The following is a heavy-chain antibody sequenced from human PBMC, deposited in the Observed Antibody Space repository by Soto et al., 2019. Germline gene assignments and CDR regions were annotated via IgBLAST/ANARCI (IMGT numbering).Heavy chain of an antibody. CDR1: GFSLRNSGVG. J-gene: IGHJ4*02. CDR3: AHLTTGGFYFDY. D-gene: IGHD4-17*01. V-gene: IGHV2-5*02. CDR2: IYWDDDK. Sequence: QITLKESGPTLVKPTQTLTLTCTFSGFSLRNSGVGVGWIRQPPGKALEWLALIYWDDDKRYSPSLKSRLPXXKXXSKNQVVLTMTNMDPVDTATYYCAHLTTGGFYFDYWGQGTLVTVSS.